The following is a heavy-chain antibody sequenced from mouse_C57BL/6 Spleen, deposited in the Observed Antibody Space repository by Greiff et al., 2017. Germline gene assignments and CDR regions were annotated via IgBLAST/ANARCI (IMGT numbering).Heavy chain of an antibody. D-gene: IGHD3-2*02. Sequence: VQLQQSGPELVKPGASVKISCKASGYAFSSSWMNWVKQRPGKGLEWIGRIYPGDGDTNYNGKFKGKATLTADKSSSTAYMQLSSLTSEDSAVYFCARRTAQSLFDYWGQGTTLTVSS. CDR1: GYAFSSSW. CDR3: ARRTAQSLFDY. CDR2: IYPGDGDT. V-gene: IGHV1-82*01. J-gene: IGHJ2*01.